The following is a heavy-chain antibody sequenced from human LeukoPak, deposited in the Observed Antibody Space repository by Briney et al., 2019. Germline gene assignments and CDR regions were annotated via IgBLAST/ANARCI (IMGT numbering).Heavy chain of an antibody. J-gene: IGHJ4*02. CDR3: VREGAYSTSSPAGY. D-gene: IGHD6-6*01. CDR2: INQDGSEK. V-gene: IGHV3-7*01. CDR1: GFTFSSYW. Sequence: PGGSLRLSCAASGFTFSSYWMSWVRPAPGKRLEWVANINQDGSEKYYVDSAKGRFIISRDNARNSLFLQMNILTAEDTAIYYCVREGAYSTSSPAGYWGQGTLVSVSS.